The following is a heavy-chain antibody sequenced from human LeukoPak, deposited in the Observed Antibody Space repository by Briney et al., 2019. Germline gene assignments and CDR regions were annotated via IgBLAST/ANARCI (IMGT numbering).Heavy chain of an antibody. Sequence: SETLSLTCTVSGYSISSDYYCGWIRQPPGKGLEWIGSIYHSGSTYYNPSLKSRVTISVDTSKNQFSLKLSSVTAADTAVYYCARGVCSGGSCSPWILKGHRYYFDYWGQGTLVTVSS. CDR3: ARGVCSGGSCSPWILKGHRYYFDY. V-gene: IGHV4-38-2*02. CDR2: IYHSGST. CDR1: GYSISSDYY. J-gene: IGHJ4*02. D-gene: IGHD2-15*01.